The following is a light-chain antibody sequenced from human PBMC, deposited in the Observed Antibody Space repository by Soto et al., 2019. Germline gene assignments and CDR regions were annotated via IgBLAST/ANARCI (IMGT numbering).Light chain of an antibody. CDR2: DVS. V-gene: IGKV3-11*01. J-gene: IGKJ1*01. CDR3: LQDINYPWT. CDR1: QNISNY. Sequence: IVLTQSPATLSLSPGKRASLSCRASQNISNYLIWYQQKPGQAPRLLIYDVSNRATGIPARFSGSGSGTDFTLAISSLQPEDSATYYCLQDINYPWTFGQGTKVDIK.